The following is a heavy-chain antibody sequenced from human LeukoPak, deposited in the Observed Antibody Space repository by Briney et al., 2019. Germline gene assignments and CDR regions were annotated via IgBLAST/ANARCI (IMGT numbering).Heavy chain of an antibody. V-gene: IGHV1-69*13. CDR2: ITPIFGTA. CDR3: ARDNEAVTTDGTRWGSLFDY. Sequence: SVKVSCRASGGTFSSYAISWVRQAPGQGFEWVGGITPIFGTANYAQKFQGRVTITADESTSTAYMELSSLRSEDTAVYYCARDNEAVTTDGTRWGSLFDYWGQGTLVTVSS. D-gene: IGHD4-11*01. J-gene: IGHJ4*02. CDR1: GGTFSSYA.